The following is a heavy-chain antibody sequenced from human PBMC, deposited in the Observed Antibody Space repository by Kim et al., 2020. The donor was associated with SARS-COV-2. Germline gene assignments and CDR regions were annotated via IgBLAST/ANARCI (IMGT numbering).Heavy chain of an antibody. J-gene: IGHJ2*01. Sequence: ASVKVSCKASGYTFTSYGISWVRQAPGQGLEWMGWISAYNGNTNYAQKLQGRVTMTTDTSTSTAYMELRSLRSDDTAVYYCARARYSYGLRLSHWYFDLWGRGTLVTVSS. CDR3: ARARYSYGLRLSHWYFDL. CDR1: GYTFTSYG. CDR2: ISAYNGNT. D-gene: IGHD5-18*01. V-gene: IGHV1-18*01.